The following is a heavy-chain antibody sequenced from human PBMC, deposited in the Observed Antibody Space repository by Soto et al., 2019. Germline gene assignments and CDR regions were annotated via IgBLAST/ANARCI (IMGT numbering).Heavy chain of an antibody. CDR2: ISAYNSNT. D-gene: IGHD6-19*01. V-gene: IGHV1-18*04. Sequence: SVKVSCKTSGYRFTSYGITWVRQAPGQGLEWMGWISAYNSNTDYAQSLQDRVTMTTDTSTNTGYMELRSLRVDDTAVYYCARDVAVAGNSYGMEVWGQGTTVTVSS. J-gene: IGHJ6*02. CDR3: ARDVAVAGNSYGMEV. CDR1: GYRFTSYG.